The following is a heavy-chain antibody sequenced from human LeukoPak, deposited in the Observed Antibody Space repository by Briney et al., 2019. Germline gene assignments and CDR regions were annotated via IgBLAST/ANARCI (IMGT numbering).Heavy chain of an antibody. CDR1: GFTFSSYS. V-gene: IGHV3-21*01. D-gene: IGHD6-6*01. CDR3: ARGMLAARDYFDY. J-gene: IGHJ4*02. Sequence: GGSLRLSSAASGFTFSSYSMNWVRQAPGKGLEWVSSISSSSSYIYYADSVKGRFTISRDNAKNSLYLQMNSLRAEDTAVYYCARGMLAARDYFDYWGQGTLVTVSS. CDR2: ISSSSSYI.